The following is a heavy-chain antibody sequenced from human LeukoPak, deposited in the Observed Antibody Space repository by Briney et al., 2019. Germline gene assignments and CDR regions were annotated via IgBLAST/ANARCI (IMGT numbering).Heavy chain of an antibody. CDR2: IYFSGST. Sequence: SETLSLTCTVSGGSISGYYWSWIRQPPGKGLEWIGYIYFSGSTNYNPSLKSRVTISVDTSKKQFSLELTSVTAADTAVYYCARDRYYGYYFDYWGQGTLVTVSS. J-gene: IGHJ4*02. CDR1: GGSISGYY. D-gene: IGHD3-16*01. CDR3: ARDRYYGYYFDY. V-gene: IGHV4-59*01.